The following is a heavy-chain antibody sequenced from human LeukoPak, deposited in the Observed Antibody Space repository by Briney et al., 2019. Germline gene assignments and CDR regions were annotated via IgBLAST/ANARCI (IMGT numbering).Heavy chain of an antibody. J-gene: IGHJ4*02. CDR2: IYYSGST. D-gene: IGHD5-12*01. CDR3: ARDRGPYSGYDSYYFDY. Sequence: SETLSLTCTVSGGSISSGGYYWSWIRQHPGKGLEWIGYIYYSGSTYYNPSLKSRVTISVDTSKNQFSLKLSSVAAADTAVYYCARDRGPYSGYDSYYFDYWGQGTLVTVTS. V-gene: IGHV4-31*03. CDR1: GGSISSGGYY.